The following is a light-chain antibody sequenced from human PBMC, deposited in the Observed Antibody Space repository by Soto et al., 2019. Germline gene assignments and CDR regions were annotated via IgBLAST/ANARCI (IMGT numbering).Light chain of an antibody. Sequence: EMVMTQSPATLSVSPGERATLSCRASQSVSSNLAWYQQKPGQAPRLLIYGASTRATGIPARFSGSRSGAEFTLTISGLQSEDFAVYSCQQYNKWPYTFGQGTNLEIK. CDR2: GAS. J-gene: IGKJ2*01. CDR1: QSVSSN. V-gene: IGKV3-15*01. CDR3: QQYNKWPYT.